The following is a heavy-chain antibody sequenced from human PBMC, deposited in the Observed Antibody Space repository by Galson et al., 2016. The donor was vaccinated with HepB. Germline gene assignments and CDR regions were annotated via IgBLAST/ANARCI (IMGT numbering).Heavy chain of an antibody. J-gene: IGHJ4*02. D-gene: IGHD2-2*01. CDR2: INSDESRI. CDR1: GFTFSSYW. CDR3: ARVDLPGMGFDY. V-gene: IGHV3-74*01. Sequence: SLRLSCAASGFTFSSYWMHWVRQAPGKGLVWVSRINSDESRIHYADPVMGRFTISRDNAKNTLYLQMNSLRAEDTAVYYCARVDLPGMGFDYWGQGILVTVSS.